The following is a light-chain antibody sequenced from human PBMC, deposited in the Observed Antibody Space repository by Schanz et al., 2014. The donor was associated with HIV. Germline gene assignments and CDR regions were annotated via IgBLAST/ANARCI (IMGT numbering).Light chain of an antibody. J-gene: IGKJ1*01. CDR2: WAS. V-gene: IGKV4-1*01. CDR3: QQYYSTRT. CDR1: QSILSSSNNKNY. Sequence: DIVMTQSPDSLAVSLGERATVNCKSSQSILSSSNNKNYLAWFQQKPGQSPKLVISWASTRESGVPDRFSGSGSGTDFTLTISSLQAEDVAVYYCQQYYSTRTFGQGTKVEIK.